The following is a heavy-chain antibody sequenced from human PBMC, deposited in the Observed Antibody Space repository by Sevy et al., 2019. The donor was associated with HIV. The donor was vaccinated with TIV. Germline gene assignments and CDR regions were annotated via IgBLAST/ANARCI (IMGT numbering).Heavy chain of an antibody. J-gene: IGHJ6*02. D-gene: IGHD3-3*01. CDR1: GYTFTSYG. CDR3: ARDPYYDFWSGYSYYYYYYGMDV. CDR2: ISAYNGNT. V-gene: IGHV1-18*01. Sequence: ASVKVSCKASGYTFTSYGISWVRQAPGQGLEWMGWISAYNGNTNYAQKLQGRVTMTTDTSTSKGYMELRSLRSDDTAVYYCARDPYYDFWSGYSYYYYYYGMDVWGQGTTVTVSS.